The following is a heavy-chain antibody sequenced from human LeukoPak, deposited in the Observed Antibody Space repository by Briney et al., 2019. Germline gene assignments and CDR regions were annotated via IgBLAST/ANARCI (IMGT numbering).Heavy chain of an antibody. Sequence: PSETLSLTCTVSGGSISSSSYFWGWIRQPPGKGLEWIVSIYYSGSTYYNPSLKSRVTISVDTSKNQFSLKLSSVTAADTAVYYCARFHRGLGVLGRNYYDSSGYYYWSFDPWGQGTLVTVSS. J-gene: IGHJ5*02. V-gene: IGHV4-39*01. CDR1: GGSISSSSYF. CDR3: ARFHRGLGVLGRNYYDSSGYYYWSFDP. CDR2: IYYSGST. D-gene: IGHD3-22*01.